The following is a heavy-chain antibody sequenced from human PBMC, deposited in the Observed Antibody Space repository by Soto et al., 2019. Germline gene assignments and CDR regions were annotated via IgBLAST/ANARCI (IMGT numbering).Heavy chain of an antibody. CDR1: GGSISNYY. Sequence: SETLSLTCTVSGGSISNYYWSWIRQPPGKGLEWIGYIHYSGSTKYNPSLKSRVTISADTSKNQFSLKLSSVTAADAAVYYCARGHHDFWSGYFATIDYWGQGTLVTVSS. J-gene: IGHJ4*02. CDR3: ARGHHDFWSGYFATIDY. CDR2: IHYSGST. V-gene: IGHV4-59*01. D-gene: IGHD3-3*01.